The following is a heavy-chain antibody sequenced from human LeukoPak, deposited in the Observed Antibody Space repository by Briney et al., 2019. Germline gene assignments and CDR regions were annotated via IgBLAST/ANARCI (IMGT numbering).Heavy chain of an antibody. Sequence: SETLSLTCTVSGGSISSASHYWVWIRQPPGKGLEWIGSIYYSGTTYYNPSLNSRVTISVDTSKNQFSLKPSSVTAADTAVYYCARRPGYDVLTDWGQGTLVTVSS. CDR2: IYYSGTT. CDR1: GGSISSASHY. J-gene: IGHJ4*02. D-gene: IGHD3-9*01. CDR3: ARRPGYDVLTD. V-gene: IGHV4-39*01.